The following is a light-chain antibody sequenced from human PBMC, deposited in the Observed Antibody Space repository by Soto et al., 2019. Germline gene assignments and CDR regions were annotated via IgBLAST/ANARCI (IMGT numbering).Light chain of an antibody. V-gene: IGKV1-39*01. Sequence: EIQVTQSPSSLSASVGDRVTITCRASQSISSYLNSYQQKPAKAPKLLIYAASSLQSGVPSRFSGSGSGTDFTLTISRLEPDDFAVYYCQQCGSSPWPFGQGTKV. J-gene: IGKJ1*01. CDR2: AAS. CDR1: QSISSY. CDR3: QQCGSSPWP.